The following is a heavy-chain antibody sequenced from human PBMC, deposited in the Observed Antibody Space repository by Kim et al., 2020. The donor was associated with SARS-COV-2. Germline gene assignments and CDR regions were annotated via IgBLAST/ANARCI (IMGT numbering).Heavy chain of an antibody. CDR3: ARGGRNYFDY. Sequence: ASVKVSCKASGYTLTDFYMHWVRQAPGQGLEWMGRINPNSGVTNYAQNFQGRVTMTRDTSISTAYMELSRLRSDDSAVYYCARGGRNYFDYWGQGTLVTV. J-gene: IGHJ4*02. CDR2: INPNSGVT. CDR1: GYTLTDFY. V-gene: IGHV1-2*06.